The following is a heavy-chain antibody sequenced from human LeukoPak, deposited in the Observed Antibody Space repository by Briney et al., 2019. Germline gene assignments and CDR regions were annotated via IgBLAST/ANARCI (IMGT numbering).Heavy chain of an antibody. J-gene: IGHJ6*03. D-gene: IGHD3-16*01. CDR1: GSGFTFGNFA. V-gene: IGHV3-23*01. CDR3: AKDGSWGDYYFYFYMDV. Sequence: GGSLRLSCEASGSGFTFGNFAMSWVRQAPGKGLEWVSGISGSGYYTYYADSVKGRFTISRDNSKNTLYIQMNSLRAEDTAVYYCAKDGSWGDYYFYFYMDVWGKGTTVTVSS. CDR2: ISGSGYYT.